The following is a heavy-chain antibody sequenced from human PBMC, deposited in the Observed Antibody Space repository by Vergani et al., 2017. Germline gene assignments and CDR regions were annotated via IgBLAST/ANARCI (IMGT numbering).Heavy chain of an antibody. V-gene: IGHV4-39*01. CDR2: IYYSGST. Sequence: LQLQESGPGLVKPSETLSLTCTVSGGSISSSSYYWGWIRQPPGKGLEWIGIIYYSGSTYYNPSLKSRVTISVYTSKNQFSLTLSSVPAADTAVYYCASHDIRRDYWGQGTLVTVSS. D-gene: IGHD3-9*01. CDR3: ASHDIRRDY. CDR1: GGSISSSSYY. J-gene: IGHJ4*02.